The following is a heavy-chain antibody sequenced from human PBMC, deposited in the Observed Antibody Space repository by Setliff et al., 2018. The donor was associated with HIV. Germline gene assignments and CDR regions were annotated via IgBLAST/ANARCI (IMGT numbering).Heavy chain of an antibody. CDR2: INHSGST. CDR1: GESFSDYY. D-gene: IGHD5-12*01. CDR3: ARPSAGGGYNYWYFDL. V-gene: IGHV4-34*01. J-gene: IGHJ2*01. Sequence: SETLSLTCAVYGESFSDYYWNWIRQPPGKGLEWIGEINHSGSTNYNPSLKSRVTISVDTSKNQFSLKLSSVTAADTAVYYCARPSAGGGYNYWYFDLWGRGTLVTVSS.